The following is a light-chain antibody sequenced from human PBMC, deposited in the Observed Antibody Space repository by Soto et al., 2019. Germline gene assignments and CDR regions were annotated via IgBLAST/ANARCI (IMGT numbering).Light chain of an antibody. CDR3: QQRSNRPLT. V-gene: IGKV3-11*01. J-gene: IGKJ2*01. Sequence: EIVLTQSPATLSLSPGERATLSCRASQSVSSYLAWYQQKPGQAPRLLIYDASNRATGIPARFGGSWSGTDSTVTISSLEPEYAAVYYCQQRSNRPLTFGPGTKLEIK. CDR1: QSVSSY. CDR2: DAS.